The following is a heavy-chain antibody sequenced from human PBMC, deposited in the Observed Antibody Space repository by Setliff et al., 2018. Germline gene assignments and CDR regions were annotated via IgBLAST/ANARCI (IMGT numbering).Heavy chain of an antibody. D-gene: IGHD3-16*01. V-gene: IGHV1-69*13. CDR1: GGTFSSSA. CDR2: IIPFFGTA. CDR3: ATDVPSTFGGAPDAFDI. J-gene: IGHJ3*02. Sequence: GASVKVSCKASGGTFSSSAISWVRQAPGQGLEWVGRIIPFFGTANSAQKFQGRVTITAGESATTAYMELSSLRAEDTAVYYCATDVPSTFGGAPDAFDIWGQGTMVTVSS.